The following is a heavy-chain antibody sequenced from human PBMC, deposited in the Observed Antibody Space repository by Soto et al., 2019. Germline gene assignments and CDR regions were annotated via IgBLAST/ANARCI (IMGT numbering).Heavy chain of an antibody. Sequence: SETLSLTCTVSGGSISSYFWSWIRRPPGKGLEWIGYIYYSGSTNYNPSLKSRVTISVDTSKKQFSLKLSSVTAADTAVYYCARVGAYCSSTSCYALPYNWFDPWGQGTLVTVSS. D-gene: IGHD2-2*01. CDR3: ARVGAYCSSTSCYALPYNWFDP. J-gene: IGHJ5*02. V-gene: IGHV4-59*01. CDR2: IYYSGST. CDR1: GGSISSYF.